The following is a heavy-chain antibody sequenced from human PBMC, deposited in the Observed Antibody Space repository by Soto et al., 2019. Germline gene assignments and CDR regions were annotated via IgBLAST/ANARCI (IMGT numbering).Heavy chain of an antibody. CDR1: GGTFSSYA. Sequence: SVKVSCKASGGTFSSYAISWVRHAPGQGLEWMGGIIPIFGTANYAQKFQGRVTITADESTSTAYMELSSLRSEDTAVYYCARDREDGYNSPNFDYWGQGTLVTVSS. J-gene: IGHJ4*02. CDR3: ARDREDGYNSPNFDY. CDR2: IIPIFGTA. V-gene: IGHV1-69*13. D-gene: IGHD5-12*01.